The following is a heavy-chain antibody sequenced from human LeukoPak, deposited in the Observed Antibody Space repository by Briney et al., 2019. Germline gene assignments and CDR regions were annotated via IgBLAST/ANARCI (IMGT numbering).Heavy chain of an antibody. CDR2: MSSRSGII. D-gene: IGHD5-24*01. CDR1: GFNFSDYY. J-gene: IGHJ6*02. Sequence: GGSLRLSCAASGFNFSDYYMNWIRQSPGKGLEWISYMSSRSGIIYYADSVKGRFTISRDNARNSLYLQMNSLRVDDTAVYYCAGGLLEAQGWLQWLGTVYSMDVWGQGTPVTVSS. CDR3: AGGLLEAQGWLQWLGTVYSMDV. V-gene: IGHV3-11*01.